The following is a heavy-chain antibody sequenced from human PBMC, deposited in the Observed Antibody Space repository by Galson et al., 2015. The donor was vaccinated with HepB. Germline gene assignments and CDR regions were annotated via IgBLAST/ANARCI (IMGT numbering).Heavy chain of an antibody. V-gene: IGHV1-69*13. Sequence: SVKVSCKASGGTFSSYAISWVRQAPGQGLEWMGGIIPIFGTANYAQKFQGRVTITADESTSTAYMELSSLRSEDTAMYYCARVYGDFHNWFDPWGQGTLVTVSS. D-gene: IGHD4-17*01. J-gene: IGHJ5*02. CDR2: IIPIFGTA. CDR3: ARVYGDFHNWFDP. CDR1: GGTFSSYA.